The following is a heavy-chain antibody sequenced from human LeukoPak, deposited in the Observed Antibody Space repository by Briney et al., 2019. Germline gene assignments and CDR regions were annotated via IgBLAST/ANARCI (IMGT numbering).Heavy chain of an antibody. D-gene: IGHD4-17*01. CDR3: ARAYYGDTGYNFDY. Sequence: SETLSLTCTVSGVSISSGGYYWSWIRQRPGKGLEWIGYIYYSGSTYHNPSLKSQVTTSVDTSKNQFSLKLSSVTAADTAVYYCARAYYGDTGYNFDYWGQGTLVTVSS. J-gene: IGHJ4*02. CDR2: IYYSGST. CDR1: GVSISSGGYY. V-gene: IGHV4-31*01.